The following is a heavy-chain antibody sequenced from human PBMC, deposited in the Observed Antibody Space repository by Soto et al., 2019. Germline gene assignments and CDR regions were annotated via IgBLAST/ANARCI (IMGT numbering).Heavy chain of an antibody. CDR1: GYTFTSYG. CDR3: ARDQGSGWYEGAFDT. V-gene: IGHV1-18*01. J-gene: IGHJ3*02. D-gene: IGHD6-19*01. Sequence: ASVKVSCKASGYTFTSYGISWLLQAPGQGLEWMGWISAYNGNTNYAQKLQGRVTMTTDTSTSTAYMELRSLRSDDTAVYYCARDQGSGWYEGAFDTWGQGTMVTVSS. CDR2: ISAYNGNT.